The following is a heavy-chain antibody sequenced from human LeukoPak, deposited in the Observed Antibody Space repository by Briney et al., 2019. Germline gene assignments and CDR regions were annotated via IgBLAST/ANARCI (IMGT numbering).Heavy chain of an antibody. Sequence: SQTLSLTCAISGDSVSSNSAAWNWIRQSPSRGLEWLGRTYYRSKWYNDYAVSVKSRITINPDTSKNQFSLKLSSVTAADTAVYYCARGYFFSYRSSSSLARPYYMDVWGKGTTVTVSS. CDR2: TYYRSKWYN. J-gene: IGHJ6*03. V-gene: IGHV6-1*01. D-gene: IGHD6-6*01. CDR1: GDSVSSNSAA. CDR3: ARGYFFSYRSSSSLARPYYMDV.